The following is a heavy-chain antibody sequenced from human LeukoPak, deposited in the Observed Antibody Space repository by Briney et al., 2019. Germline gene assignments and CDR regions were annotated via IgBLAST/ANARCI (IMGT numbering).Heavy chain of an antibody. CDR2: IYTSGST. V-gene: IGHV4-4*07. Sequence: SETLSLTCTVSGGSISSYYWSWIRQPAGKGLEWIGRIYTSGSTNYNPSLKSRVTISVDTSKNQFSLKLSSVTAADTAVYYCARRQITIFGVVRGWFDLWGQGTLVTVSS. CDR3: ARRQITIFGVVRGWFDL. CDR1: GGSISSYY. J-gene: IGHJ5*02. D-gene: IGHD3-3*01.